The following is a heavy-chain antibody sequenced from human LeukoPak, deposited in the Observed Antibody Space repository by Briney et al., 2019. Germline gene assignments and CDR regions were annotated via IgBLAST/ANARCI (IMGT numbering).Heavy chain of an antibody. CDR2: VNPNSGNT. D-gene: IGHD6-19*01. Sequence: ASVKVSCKASGYTFANYDVYWVRQATGQGLECMGWVNPNSGNTGYAQKFQGRVAMTRNTSINTAYMELSSLRSEDTAVYYCARAPSQYTSGWASADYWGQGTLVTVSS. V-gene: IGHV1-8*01. CDR3: ARAPSQYTSGWASADY. J-gene: IGHJ4*02. CDR1: GYTFANYD.